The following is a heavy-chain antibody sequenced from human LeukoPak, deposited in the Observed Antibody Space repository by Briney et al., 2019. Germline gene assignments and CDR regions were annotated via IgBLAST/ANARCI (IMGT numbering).Heavy chain of an antibody. Sequence: GGSLRLSCAASGFTFSSYGMSWVRQAPGKGLEWVSAISGSGGSTYYADSVKGRFTISRDNSKNTLYLQMNSLRAEDTAEYYCAKMYYYDSSGHFDYWGQGTLVTVSS. CDR1: GFTFSSYG. CDR2: ISGSGGST. V-gene: IGHV3-23*01. CDR3: AKMYYYDSSGHFDY. J-gene: IGHJ4*02. D-gene: IGHD3-22*01.